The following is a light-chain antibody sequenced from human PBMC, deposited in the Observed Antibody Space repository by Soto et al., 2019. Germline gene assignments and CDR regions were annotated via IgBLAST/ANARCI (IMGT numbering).Light chain of an antibody. Sequence: DIQMTQSPSSLSASVGNRVTITCRASQSISTYLNWYQQKPGKAPKLLIYAASSLQSGVPSRFSGSGAGTLCTLTISSLQPEDFATYYCQQTSSTPVTFGQGTRLEI. J-gene: IGKJ5*01. V-gene: IGKV1-39*01. CDR1: QSISTY. CDR3: QQTSSTPVT. CDR2: AAS.